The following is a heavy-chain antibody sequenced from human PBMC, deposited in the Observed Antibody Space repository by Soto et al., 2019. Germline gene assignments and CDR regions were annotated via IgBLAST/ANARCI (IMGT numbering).Heavy chain of an antibody. Sequence: SETLSLTCTVSGDSISSSSYYWGWIRQPPGKGLEWIGSIYHSGSTYYNPSLKSRVTISVDRSKNQFSLKLSSVTAADTAVYYCARVPDVWGQGTTVTVSS. J-gene: IGHJ6*02. CDR1: GDSISSSSYY. V-gene: IGHV4-39*07. CDR2: IYHSGST. CDR3: ARVPDV.